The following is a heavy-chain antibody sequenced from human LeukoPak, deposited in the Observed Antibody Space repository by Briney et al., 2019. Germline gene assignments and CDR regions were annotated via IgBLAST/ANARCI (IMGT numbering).Heavy chain of an antibody. J-gene: IGHJ4*02. V-gene: IGHV4-39*02. CDR2: IYYSGST. Sequence: SETLPLTCTVSGGSISSSSYYWGWIRQPPGKGLEWIGSIYYSGSTYYNPSLKSRVTISVDTSKNQFSLKLSSVTAADTAVYYCARDVLAVAGTSDYWGQGTLVTVSS. CDR1: GGSISSSSYY. CDR3: ARDVLAVAGTSDY. D-gene: IGHD6-19*01.